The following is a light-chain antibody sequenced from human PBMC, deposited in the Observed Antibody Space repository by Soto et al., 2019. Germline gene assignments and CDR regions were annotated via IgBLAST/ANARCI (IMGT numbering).Light chain of an antibody. V-gene: IGLV1-40*01. CDR1: SSNIGAGYD. CDR3: QSYDSSLSGSTV. CDR2: GNS. Sequence: QSALTQPPSVSGAPGQRVTISCTGNSSNIGAGYDVHWYQQLPGTAPKLLIYGNSNRPSGVPDRFSGSKSGTSASLAITGLQAEDEADYYCQSYDSSLSGSTVFGGGTKVTVL. J-gene: IGLJ2*01.